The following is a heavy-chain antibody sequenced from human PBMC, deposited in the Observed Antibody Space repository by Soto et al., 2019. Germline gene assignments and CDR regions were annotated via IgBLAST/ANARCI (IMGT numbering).Heavy chain of an antibody. CDR2: TYYRSKWYN. V-gene: IGHV6-1*01. Sequence: SQTLSLTCAISGDSVSSDSVAWNWIRQSPSRGLEWLGRTYYRSKWYNDYAVSVKSRITINSDTSKNQFSLHLNSVTPEDTAVYYCACVQSYNNWSKWFASWGKGTLVPVSA. D-gene: IGHD1-1*01. J-gene: IGHJ5*01. CDR3: ACVQSYNNWSKWFAS. CDR1: GDSVSSDSVA.